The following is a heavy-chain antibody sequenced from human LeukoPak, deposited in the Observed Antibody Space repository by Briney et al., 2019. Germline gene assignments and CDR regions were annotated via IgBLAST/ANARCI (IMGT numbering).Heavy chain of an antibody. J-gene: IGHJ4*02. CDR2: ISGSGGIT. V-gene: IGHV3-23*01. D-gene: IGHD2-2*01. CDR1: GFTFSNYA. CDR3: ARAYCSSISCPSDY. Sequence: PGGSLRLSCAASGFTFSNYAMSWVRQAPGKGLEWVSVISGSGGITYYADSVKGPITISRDNSKNTLYVQMNSLRADDTAVYYCARAYCSSISCPSDYWGQGTLVTVSS.